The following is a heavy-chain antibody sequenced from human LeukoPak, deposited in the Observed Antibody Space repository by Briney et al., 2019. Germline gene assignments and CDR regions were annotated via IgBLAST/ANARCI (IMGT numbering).Heavy chain of an antibody. CDR1: GGSISSSGYY. J-gene: IGHJ4*02. D-gene: IGHD5-12*01. V-gene: IGHV4-39*01. CDR3: ARHMGNSGYEHFDY. CDR2: MYSGGST. Sequence: SETLSLTCTVSGGSISSSGYYWGWIRQPPGKGLEWIGSMYSGGSTYYNASLKSRVTFSVDTSRNQFSLKLSSVTAADTAVYYCARHMGNSGYEHFDYWGQGTLATVSS.